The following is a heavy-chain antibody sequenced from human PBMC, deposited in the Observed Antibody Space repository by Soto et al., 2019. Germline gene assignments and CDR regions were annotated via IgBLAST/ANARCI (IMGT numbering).Heavy chain of an antibody. J-gene: IGHJ6*02. CDR1: GYTCTIYG. Sequence: QVQLVQSGAEVKKPGASVKVSCKASGYTCTIYGLSWVRQAPGQGLEWMGWINGYTGNTNYSQKFQGRVTMTTDTSTKTAHLDLWTLISDDTAVYYCARSWVTGKGGIDVWGQGTTVTVSS. CDR2: INGYTGNT. D-gene: IGHD3-16*01. CDR3: ARSWVTGKGGIDV. V-gene: IGHV1-18*01.